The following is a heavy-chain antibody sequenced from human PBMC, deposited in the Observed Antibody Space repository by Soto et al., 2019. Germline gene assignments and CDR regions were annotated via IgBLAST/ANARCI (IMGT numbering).Heavy chain of an antibody. Sequence: QVQLVQSGAEVKKPGSSVKVSCKASGGAFSDYAFSWVRQAPGQGLEWLGGIMPIFRAPDYAQKFQGRVTSTAGEFTRTAYMEMNSLRCEDTAVYYCASWLKGPDIGNYYYGMDVWGQGTTVTVS. D-gene: IGHD2-15*01. CDR1: GGAFSDYA. CDR2: IMPIFRAP. V-gene: IGHV1-69*12. CDR3: ASWLKGPDIGNYYYGMDV. J-gene: IGHJ6*02.